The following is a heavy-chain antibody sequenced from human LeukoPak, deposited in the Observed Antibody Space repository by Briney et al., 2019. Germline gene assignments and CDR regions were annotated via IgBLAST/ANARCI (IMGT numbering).Heavy chain of an antibody. CDR1: GFTFSSYE. D-gene: IGHD5-12*01. CDR3: ARERGYSGHNSD. CDR2: ISSSGSTI. J-gene: IGHJ1*01. Sequence: GESLKISCAASGFTFSSYETNWVRQAPGKGLGGVSYISSSGSTIYYADSVKGRFTISRDNAKNSLYLQMNSLRAEDTAVYYCARERGYSGHNSDWGQGTLVTVFS. V-gene: IGHV3-48*03.